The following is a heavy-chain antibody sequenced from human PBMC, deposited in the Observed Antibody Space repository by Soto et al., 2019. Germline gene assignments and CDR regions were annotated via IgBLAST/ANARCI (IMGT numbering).Heavy chain of an antibody. Sequence: PGGSLRLSCAASGFTFSSYSMNWVRQAPGKGLEWVSSISSSSSYIYYADSVKGRFTISRDNAKNSLYLQMNSLRAEDTAVYYCAKEGNIPYDYIWGSYPYNGAFDIWGQGTMVTVSS. J-gene: IGHJ3*02. V-gene: IGHV3-21*01. CDR1: GFTFSSYS. CDR2: ISSSSSYI. CDR3: AKEGNIPYDYIWGSYPYNGAFDI. D-gene: IGHD3-16*01.